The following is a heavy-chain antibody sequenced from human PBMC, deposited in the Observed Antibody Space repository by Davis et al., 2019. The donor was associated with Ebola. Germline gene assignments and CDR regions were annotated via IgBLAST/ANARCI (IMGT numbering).Heavy chain of an antibody. J-gene: IGHJ4*02. D-gene: IGHD1-26*01. V-gene: IGHV3-9*01. CDR2: FSWNSGSI. CDR3: ARSRSYMDFDY. CDR1: GFTFDDYA. Sequence: SLKISCAASGFTFDDYAMHWVRQAPGKGLEWVSGFSWNSGSIGYADSVKGRFTISRDNAKNTLYLQMNSLRAEDTAVYYCARSRSYMDFDYWGQGTLVTVSS.